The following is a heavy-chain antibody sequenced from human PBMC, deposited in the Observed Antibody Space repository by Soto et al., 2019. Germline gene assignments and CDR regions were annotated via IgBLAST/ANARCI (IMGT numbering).Heavy chain of an antibody. CDR3: AKDVMITFGGVSGAFDI. CDR2: ISGSGGCT. J-gene: IGHJ3*02. CDR1: GFTFSSYA. Sequence: EVQLLESGGGLVQPGGSLRLSCAASGFTFSSYAMSWVRQAPGKGLEWVSAISGSGGCTYYPDSVKGGFTISRDNSKNTLYLQMNSLRAEDTAVYYCAKDVMITFGGVSGAFDIWGQGTMVTVSS. D-gene: IGHD3-16*01. V-gene: IGHV3-23*01.